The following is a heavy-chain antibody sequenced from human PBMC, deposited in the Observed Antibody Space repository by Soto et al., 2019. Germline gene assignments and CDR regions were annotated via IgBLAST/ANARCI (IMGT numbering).Heavy chain of an antibody. CDR3: AKELRYFDWLTRYYYYGMDV. Sequence: GGSLRLSCAASGFTFSSYAMSWVRQAPGKGLEWVSAISGSGGSTYYADSVKGRFTISRDNSKNTLYLQMNSLRAEDTAVYYCAKELRYFDWLTRYYYYGMDVWGQGTTVTVSS. CDR2: ISGSGGST. CDR1: GFTFSSYA. D-gene: IGHD3-9*01. V-gene: IGHV3-23*01. J-gene: IGHJ6*02.